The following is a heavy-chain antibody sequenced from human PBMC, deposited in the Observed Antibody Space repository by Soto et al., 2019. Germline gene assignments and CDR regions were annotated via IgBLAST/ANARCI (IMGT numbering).Heavy chain of an antibody. CDR3: AKEAASLDYYYYGMDV. V-gene: IGHV3-23*01. CDR2: ISGSGGST. Sequence: GGSLRLSCAASGFTFSSYAMSWVRQAPGKGLEWVSAISGSGGSTYYADSVKGRFTISRDNSKNTLYLQMNSLRAEDTAVYYCAKEAASLDYYYYGMDVWGQGTTVTVSS. J-gene: IGHJ6*02. CDR1: GFTFSSYA. D-gene: IGHD2-2*01.